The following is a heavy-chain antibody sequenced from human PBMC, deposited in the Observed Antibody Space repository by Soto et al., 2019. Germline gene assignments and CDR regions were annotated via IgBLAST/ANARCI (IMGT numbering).Heavy chain of an antibody. D-gene: IGHD3-3*01. CDR3: ARDRKYDFWSGSDAFDI. J-gene: IGHJ3*02. CDR2: IWYDGSNK. Sequence: LRLSFAASGFTFSSYGMHWVRQAPGKGLEWVAVIWYDGSNKYYADSVKGRFAISRDNSKNTLYLQMNSLRAEDTAVYYCARDRKYDFWSGSDAFDIWGQGTMVTVSS. CDR1: GFTFSSYG. V-gene: IGHV3-33*01.